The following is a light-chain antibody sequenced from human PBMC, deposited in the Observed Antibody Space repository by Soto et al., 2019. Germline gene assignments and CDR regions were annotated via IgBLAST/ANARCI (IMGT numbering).Light chain of an antibody. CDR1: QSITNW. Sequence: DIQMTQSPSTLSASVGDRVTITCRASQSITNWLAWYQQKPGKAPKPLIYMASSLESGVPSRFSGSGGGTEFTLTISSLQPDDFATYDCQQYYRQATCGQGTKVEIK. J-gene: IGKJ1*01. V-gene: IGKV1-5*03. CDR3: QQYYRQAT. CDR2: MAS.